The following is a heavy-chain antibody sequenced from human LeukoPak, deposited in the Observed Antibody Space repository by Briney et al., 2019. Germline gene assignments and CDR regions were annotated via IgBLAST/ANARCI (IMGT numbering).Heavy chain of an antibody. D-gene: IGHD6-19*01. Sequence: SQTLSLTCAISGDSVSSNSAAWDWIRQSPSRGLEWLGRTYYRSKLYDDYAVSVKSRITINPDTSKNQVSLQLNSGTPEDTAVYYCARGSGSRVYYGMDVWGQGTTVTVSS. J-gene: IGHJ6*02. CDR2: TYYRSKLYD. CDR3: ARGSGSRVYYGMDV. CDR1: GDSVSSNSAA. V-gene: IGHV6-1*01.